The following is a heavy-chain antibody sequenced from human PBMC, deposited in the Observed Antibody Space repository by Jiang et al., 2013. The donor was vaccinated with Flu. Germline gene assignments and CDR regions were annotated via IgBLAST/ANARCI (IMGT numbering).Heavy chain of an antibody. V-gene: IGHV3-23*01. CDR2: ISGSGGST. Sequence: WVRQAPGKGLEWVSTISGSGGSTYYADSVKGRFTISRDNSKNTLYVQMNSLRAEDTGVYYCAKGPGRYCSGGSCYYFDYWGQGTLVTVSS. D-gene: IGHD2-15*01. CDR3: AKGPGRYCSGGSCYYFDY. J-gene: IGHJ4*02.